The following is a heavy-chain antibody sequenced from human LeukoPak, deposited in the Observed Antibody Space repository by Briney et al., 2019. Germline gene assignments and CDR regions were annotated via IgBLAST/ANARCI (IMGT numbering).Heavy chain of an antibody. CDR1: GYTFTSYG. Sequence: VASVKVSCKASGYTFTSYGISWVRQAPGQGLEWMGWISAYNGNTNYAQKLQGRVTMTTDTSTSTAYMELRSLRSDDTAVYYCARDLGYYYDSSGDDYWGQGTLVTVSS. CDR2: ISAYNGNT. D-gene: IGHD3-22*01. V-gene: IGHV1-18*01. CDR3: ARDLGYYYDSSGDDY. J-gene: IGHJ4*02.